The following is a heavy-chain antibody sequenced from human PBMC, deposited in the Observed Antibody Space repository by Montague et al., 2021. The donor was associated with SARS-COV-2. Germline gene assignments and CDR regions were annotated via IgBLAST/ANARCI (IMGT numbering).Heavy chain of an antibody. CDR1: GGSINSGGYC. V-gene: IGHV4-31*03. CDR3: ARTVVYSGFDYSWFDP. J-gene: IGHJ5*02. CDR2: IYNSGTT. Sequence: TLSLTCTVSGGSINSGGYCWNWIRQHPGKGLEWIGYIYNSGTTSYSPSLRSRVTISLDTSKNLFSLKVRSVSAADTAVYYCARTVVYSGFDYSWFDPWGQGILVTVSS. D-gene: IGHD5-12*01.